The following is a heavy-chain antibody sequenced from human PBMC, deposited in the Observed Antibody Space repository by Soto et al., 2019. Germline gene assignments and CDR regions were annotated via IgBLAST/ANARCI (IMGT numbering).Heavy chain of an antibody. CDR3: ARCCYYDSSGYYYPNWFDP. CDR1: GGSISSGGYS. J-gene: IGHJ5*02. D-gene: IGHD3-22*01. CDR2: IYRSGNT. V-gene: IGHV4-30-2*01. Sequence: SETLSLTCAVSGGSISSGGYSWSWLRQPPGMGLEWTGYIYRSGNTYYNPPLKSRVTKSVGRSKNQFSLKLSSVTAADTAVYYCARCCYYDSSGYYYPNWFDPWGQGTLVTVSS.